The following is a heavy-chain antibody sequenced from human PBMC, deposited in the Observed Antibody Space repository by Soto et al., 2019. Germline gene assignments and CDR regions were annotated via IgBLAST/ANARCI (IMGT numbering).Heavy chain of an antibody. V-gene: IGHV1-69*12. CDR2: IVPMFGTA. CDR1: GGTFGNSA. J-gene: IGHJ5*02. D-gene: IGHD3-3*01. CDR3: ARDGDPQSAFWSGPLGGGRFDP. Sequence: QVQLVQSGAEVKKPGSSVNVSCKTSGGTFGNSAVTWVRQAPGQGLEWLGGIVPMFGTAKYAQKFQGRVTITADESTITAYMVLSSLNTDDTAVYYCARDGDPQSAFWSGPLGGGRFDPWGQGTLVTVSS.